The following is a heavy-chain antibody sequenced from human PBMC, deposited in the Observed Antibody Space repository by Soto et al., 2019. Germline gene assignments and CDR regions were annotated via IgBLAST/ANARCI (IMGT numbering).Heavy chain of an antibody. Sequence: QVQLVQSGAEVKKPGASVKVSCKASGYTFTNFGISWVRQAPGQGLEWMGWISAYNGNTNYAQNFQGRVTMTTDTAMSTAYMELRSLRSEDTAVYYCARGGTPIDYWAQGTLVTVSS. D-gene: IGHD3-16*01. V-gene: IGHV1-18*01. CDR3: ARGGTPIDY. J-gene: IGHJ4*02. CDR2: ISAYNGNT. CDR1: GYTFTNFG.